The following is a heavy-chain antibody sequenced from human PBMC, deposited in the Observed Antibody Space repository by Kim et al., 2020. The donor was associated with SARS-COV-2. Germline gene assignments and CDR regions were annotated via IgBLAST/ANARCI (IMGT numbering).Heavy chain of an antibody. V-gene: IGHV4-59*01. CDR3: ARDGYRYGDAFDI. Sequence: YNPSLKSRVTISVDTSKNQFSLKLSSVTAADTAVYYCARDGYRYGDAFDIWGQGTMVTVSS. J-gene: IGHJ3*02. D-gene: IGHD5-18*01.